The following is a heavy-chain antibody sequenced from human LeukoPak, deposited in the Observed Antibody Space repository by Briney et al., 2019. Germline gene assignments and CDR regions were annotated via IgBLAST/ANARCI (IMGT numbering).Heavy chain of an antibody. Sequence: ASVKVSCKASGGTFSSYAISWVRQAPGQGLEWMGWISAYNGNTNYAQKFQGRVTMSTDTSTSTAYMELRSLKSDDTAVYYCARGGDYEYFQHWGQGTLVTVSS. CDR1: GGTFSSYA. CDR3: ARGGDYEYFQH. V-gene: IGHV1-18*01. J-gene: IGHJ1*01. D-gene: IGHD4-17*01. CDR2: ISAYNGNT.